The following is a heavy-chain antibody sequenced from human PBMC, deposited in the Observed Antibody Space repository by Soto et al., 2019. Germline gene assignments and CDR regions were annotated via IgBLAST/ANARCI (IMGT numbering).Heavy chain of an antibody. V-gene: IGHV3-30*18. CDR2: ISYDGSNK. Sequence: PGGSLRLSCVASGFTFSSYGMHWVRQAPGKGLEWVAIISYDGSNKYYADSVKGRFTISRDNSKNTLYLQMNSLRAEDTAIFYCVKDHIAAAGSPYYYGMDVWGQGTTVTVSS. J-gene: IGHJ6*02. CDR1: GFTFSSYG. D-gene: IGHD6-13*01. CDR3: VKDHIAAAGSPYYYGMDV.